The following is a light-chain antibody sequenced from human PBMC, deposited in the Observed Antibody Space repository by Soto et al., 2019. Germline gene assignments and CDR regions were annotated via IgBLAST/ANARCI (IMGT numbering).Light chain of an antibody. CDR3: CSYEGSSTRV. V-gene: IGLV2-23*01. J-gene: IGLJ1*01. CDR2: EGS. CDR1: SSDVGSYNL. Sequence: QSVLTQPASVSGSPGQSITISCTGTSSDVGSYNLVSWYQQHPGKAPKLMIYEGSKRPSGVSNRFSGSKSGNTASLTISGLQAEDEADYYFCSYEGSSTRVFGTGTKVTVL.